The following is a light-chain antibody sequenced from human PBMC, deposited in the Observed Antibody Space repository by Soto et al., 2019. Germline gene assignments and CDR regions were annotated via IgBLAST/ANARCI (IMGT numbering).Light chain of an antibody. J-gene: IGKJ1*01. CDR2: GAS. V-gene: IGKV3-20*01. Sequence: VMTQSPATLFVSPGERATLSCRASQSVTSDYLAWYQQKPGQSPRLLMSGASRRATGVPDRFSGSGSGTDFTLTISRLEPEDFAVYYCQHYGHALWAFGQGTKVDIK. CDR1: QSVTSDY. CDR3: QHYGHALWA.